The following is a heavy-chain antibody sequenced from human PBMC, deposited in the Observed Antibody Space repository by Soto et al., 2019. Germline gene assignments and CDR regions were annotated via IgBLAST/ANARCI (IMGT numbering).Heavy chain of an antibody. J-gene: IGHJ4*02. CDR1: GGSISSSSYY. CDR3: ASPYYDSSGYYYY. V-gene: IGHV4-39*01. D-gene: IGHD3-22*01. Sequence: SETLSLTCTVSGGSISSSSYYWGWFRQPPGKGLEWIGSIYYSGSTYYNPSLKSRVTISVDTSKNQFSLKLSSVTAADTAVYYCASPYYDSSGYYYYWGQGTLVTVSS. CDR2: IYYSGST.